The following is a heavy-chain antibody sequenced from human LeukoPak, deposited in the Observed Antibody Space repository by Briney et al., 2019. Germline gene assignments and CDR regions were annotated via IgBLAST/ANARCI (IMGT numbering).Heavy chain of an antibody. Sequence: ASVKVSCKASGGTFSSYGITWVRQAPGQGLEWMGWIHPSTGNPAYAQGFTGRFVFSLDTSVSTTYLLITSLKAEDTAVYFCARALDSLGGLSLPDYWGQGTLVAVSS. V-gene: IGHV7-4-1*02. CDR1: GGTFSSYG. CDR3: ARALDSLGGLSLPDY. J-gene: IGHJ4*02. D-gene: IGHD3-16*02. CDR2: IHPSTGNP.